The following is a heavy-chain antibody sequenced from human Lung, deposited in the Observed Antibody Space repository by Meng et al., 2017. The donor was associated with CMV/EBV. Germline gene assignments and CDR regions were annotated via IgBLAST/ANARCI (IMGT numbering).Heavy chain of an antibody. CDR3: ARGAYYGSGRLDY. D-gene: IGHD3-10*01. CDR1: GFTFSSYE. Sequence: GGSXRLXCGASGFTFSSYEMNWVRQAPGKGLEWLSYISSSGSIIYYTDSVKGRFTISRDNAKNSLYLQMNSLRAEDTAVHYCARGAYYGSGRLDYWGQGTLVTVSS. J-gene: IGHJ4*02. CDR2: ISSSGSII. V-gene: IGHV3-48*03.